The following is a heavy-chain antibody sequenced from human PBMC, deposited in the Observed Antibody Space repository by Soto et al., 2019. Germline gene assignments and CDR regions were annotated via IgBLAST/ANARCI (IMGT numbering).Heavy chain of an antibody. CDR3: ARVGQQLDLYYYYGMDV. CDR1: GGTFSSYA. CDR2: IIPIFGTA. D-gene: IGHD6-13*01. J-gene: IGHJ6*02. Sequence: SVKVSCKASGGTFSSYAISWVRQAPGQGLEWMGGIIPIFGTANYAQKFPGRVTITADESTSTAYMELSSLRSEDTAVYYCARVGQQLDLYYYYGMDVWGQGTTVTVSS. V-gene: IGHV1-69*13.